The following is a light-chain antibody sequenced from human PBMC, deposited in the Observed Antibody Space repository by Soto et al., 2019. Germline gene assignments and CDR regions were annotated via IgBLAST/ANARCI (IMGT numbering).Light chain of an antibody. V-gene: IGLV2-23*01. CDR3: CSYAGSSTSVTV. Sequence: QYALTQPASVSGSPGQSITISCTGTSSDVGSYNLVSWYQQHPGKAPKLMIYEGSKRPSGVSNRFSGSKSGNTASLTISGLQAEDEADYYCCSYAGSSTSVTVFGGGTQLTVL. CDR1: SSDVGSYNL. J-gene: IGLJ7*01. CDR2: EGS.